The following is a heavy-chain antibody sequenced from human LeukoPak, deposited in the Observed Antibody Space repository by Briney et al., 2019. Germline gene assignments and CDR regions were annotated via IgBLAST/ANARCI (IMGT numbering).Heavy chain of an antibody. V-gene: IGHV3-23*01. Sequence: SGGSLRLSCAASGFTFSSYAMSWVRQAPGKGLEWVSVISGSGGSTYYADSVKGRFTISRDNSKSTLYLQMNSLRAEDTAVYYCAKDPLTTVTTRYFQHWGQGTLVTVSS. D-gene: IGHD4-17*01. CDR1: GFTFSSYA. CDR2: ISGSGGST. CDR3: AKDPLTTVTTRYFQH. J-gene: IGHJ1*01.